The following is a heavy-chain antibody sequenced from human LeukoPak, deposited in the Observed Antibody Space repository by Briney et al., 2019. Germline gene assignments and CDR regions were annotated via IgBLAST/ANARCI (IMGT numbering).Heavy chain of an antibody. CDR3: VRIYCTSTSCYGDSYYGMDV. CDR2: IPYSGCT. V-gene: IGHV4-39*01. Sequence: SQTLSITFTVPGGSISSISHSWGWIRQPPVQSPEWIGRIPYSGCTYYTPSLKPRVLMSVDTSENQFSLKLSSVTAADSTVYYCVRIYCTSTSCYGDSYYGMDVWGQGTTVTVSS. D-gene: IGHD2-2*01. CDR1: GGSISSISHS. J-gene: IGHJ6*02.